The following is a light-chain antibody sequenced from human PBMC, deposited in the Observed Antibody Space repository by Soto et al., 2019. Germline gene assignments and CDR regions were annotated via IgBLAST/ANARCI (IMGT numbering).Light chain of an antibody. CDR3: QQYDDSIT. CDR2: GAS. J-gene: IGKJ5*01. V-gene: IGKV3-20*01. Sequence: EIVLTQSPDTLSLSPGESATLSCRASQSVSSRFLAWYQQKPGQAPRLLIYGASNRATGIPDRFSGSGSGTDFTLTISRLEPEDFALFYCQQYDDSITFGQGTRLEIE. CDR1: QSVSSRF.